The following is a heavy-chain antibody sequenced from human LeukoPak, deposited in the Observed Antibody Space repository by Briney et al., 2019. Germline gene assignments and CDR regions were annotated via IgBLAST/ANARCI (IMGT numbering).Heavy chain of an antibody. Sequence: GGSLRLSCTASGFTFGDYTMSWFRQAPGKGLEWVTFFRSKAYGGTTEYAASVKGRFTISRDDSKRITYLQMNSLKTEDTAVYYCANLYSSSWYGGYYFDYWGQGTLVTVSS. V-gene: IGHV3-49*03. CDR2: FRSKAYGGTT. D-gene: IGHD6-13*01. J-gene: IGHJ4*02. CDR3: ANLYSSSWYGGYYFDY. CDR1: GFTFGDYT.